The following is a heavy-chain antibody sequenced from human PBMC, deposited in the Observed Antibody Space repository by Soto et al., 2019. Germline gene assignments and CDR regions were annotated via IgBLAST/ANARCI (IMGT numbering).Heavy chain of an antibody. D-gene: IGHD3-3*01. CDR2: ISWNSGSL. CDR3: AKESGITIFGLRQRYFDY. J-gene: IGHJ4*02. CDR1: GFTFDDYA. V-gene: IGHV3-9*01. Sequence: GGSLRLSCAASGFTFDDYAMHWVRQAPGKGLEWVSGISWNSGSLDYAVSVKGRFTISRDNAKNSLYLQMNRLRAEDTALYYCAKESGITIFGLRQRYFDYWGQGTLVTVSS.